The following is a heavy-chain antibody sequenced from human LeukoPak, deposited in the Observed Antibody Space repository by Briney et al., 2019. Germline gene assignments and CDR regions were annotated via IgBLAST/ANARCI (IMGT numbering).Heavy chain of an antibody. Sequence: GGSLRLSCAASGFTFSSYWMSWVRQAPGKGLEWVANIKEDGSEKYYVDSVRGRFTISRGNAKNSLYLQMNSLRAEDTAMYYCARVKIPDYWGQGTLVTVSS. CDR1: GFTFSSYW. CDR2: IKEDGSEK. D-gene: IGHD2-2*02. V-gene: IGHV3-7*01. CDR3: ARVKIPDY. J-gene: IGHJ4*02.